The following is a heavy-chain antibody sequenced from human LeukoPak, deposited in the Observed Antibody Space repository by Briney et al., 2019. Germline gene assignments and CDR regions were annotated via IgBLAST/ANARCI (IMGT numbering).Heavy chain of an antibody. V-gene: IGHV1-2*02. D-gene: IGHD6-19*01. CDR3: ARDSSGADY. CDR1: GYTFTGYY. CDR2: INPNSGGT. J-gene: IGHJ4*02. Sequence: ASVKVSCKASGYTFTGYYMHWVRQAPGQELEWMGWINPNSGGTNYAQKFQGRVTMTRDTSISTAYMELSSLRSDDTAVYYCARDSSGADYWGQGTVVTVSS.